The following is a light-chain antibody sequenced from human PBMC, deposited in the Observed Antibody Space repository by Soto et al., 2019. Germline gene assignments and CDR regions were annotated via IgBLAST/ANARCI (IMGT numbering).Light chain of an antibody. Sequence: AIQMTQSPSSLSASVGDRVTITCRASEGVRRDLGWYQQKPGKAPKLLIYAASTLQSGVPSRFSGSGFDIDFTLAINRLQPEDVATYYCLQDYNYPWTFGQGTKVEIK. CDR3: LQDYNYPWT. CDR1: EGVRRD. J-gene: IGKJ1*01. CDR2: AAS. V-gene: IGKV1-6*01.